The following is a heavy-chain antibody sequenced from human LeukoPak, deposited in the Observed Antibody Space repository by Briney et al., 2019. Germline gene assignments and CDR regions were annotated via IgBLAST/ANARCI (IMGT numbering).Heavy chain of an antibody. D-gene: IGHD6-13*01. Sequence: GGSLRLPCAASGFTFSSYEMNWVRQAPGKGLEWVSYVSSSGSTIYYADSVKGRFTISRDNAKNSLYLQMNSLRAEDTAVYYCARVKAALDAFDIWGQGTMVTVSS. V-gene: IGHV3-48*03. J-gene: IGHJ3*02. CDR2: VSSSGSTI. CDR1: GFTFSSYE. CDR3: ARVKAALDAFDI.